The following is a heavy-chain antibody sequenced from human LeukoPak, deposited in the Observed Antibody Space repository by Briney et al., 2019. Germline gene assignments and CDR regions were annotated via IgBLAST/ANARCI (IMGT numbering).Heavy chain of an antibody. CDR3: AKDTYSRGFFLVGYFDY. Sequence: GGSLRLSCAASGFTFSSYGMHWVRQPPGTGLEWVAFIRYDGSNKYYADSVKGRFTITRDNSKNTLYLKMNSLRAEDTAVYYCAKDTYSRGFFLVGYFDYWGQGTLVTVSS. CDR2: IRYDGSNK. D-gene: IGHD3-3*01. V-gene: IGHV3-30*02. J-gene: IGHJ4*02. CDR1: GFTFSSYG.